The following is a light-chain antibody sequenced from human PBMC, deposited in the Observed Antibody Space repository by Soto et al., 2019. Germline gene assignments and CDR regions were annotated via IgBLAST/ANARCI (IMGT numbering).Light chain of an antibody. CDR1: SSNIGAGYD. V-gene: IGLV1-40*01. Sequence: QPVLTQPPSVSGAPGQRVTISCTGSSSNIGAGYDVHWYQQLPGTAPKLLIYGNSNRPSGVPDRFSGSKSGTSASLVITGLQAEDEADYYCQSYDSSLSGWGVFGGGTKVTVL. CDR3: QSYDSSLSGWGV. J-gene: IGLJ3*02. CDR2: GNS.